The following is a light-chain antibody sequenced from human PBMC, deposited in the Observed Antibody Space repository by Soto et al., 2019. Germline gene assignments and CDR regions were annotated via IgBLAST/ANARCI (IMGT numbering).Light chain of an antibody. CDR3: TSYAGTYSFFYV. CDR2: EVS. Sequence: QSVLTQPPSASGSPGQSITISCPGTSSDFGAYNYVSWYQQLPGKAPKLIIYEVSKRPSGVPDRFSGSKSGNTASLTVSWLQAEDEADYYCTSYAGTYSFFYVFGTGTKVTVL. V-gene: IGLV2-8*01. J-gene: IGLJ1*01. CDR1: SSDFGAYNY.